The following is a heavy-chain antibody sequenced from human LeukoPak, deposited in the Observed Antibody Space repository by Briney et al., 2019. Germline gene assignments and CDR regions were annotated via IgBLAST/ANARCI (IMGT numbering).Heavy chain of an antibody. J-gene: IGHJ3*02. CDR1: GGSISRHF. CDR3: ARLLDNDSSGDPDTFDM. Sequence: PSETLSLTCSVSGGSISRHFWSWIRQPPGKGLDWIACIHYSGRTKYNPSLQSRVTISIDTSENNFSLKLTSVTAADTAVYYCARLLDNDSSGDPDTFDMWGQGTVVSVSS. D-gene: IGHD3-22*01. CDR2: IHYSGRT. V-gene: IGHV4-59*11.